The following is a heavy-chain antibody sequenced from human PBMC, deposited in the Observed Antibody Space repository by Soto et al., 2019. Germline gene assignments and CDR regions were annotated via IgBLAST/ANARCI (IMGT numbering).Heavy chain of an antibody. CDR3: ARASQNLLLSYFDY. V-gene: IGHV4-34*01. Sequence: QVQLQQWGAGLLKPSETLSLTCAVYGGSFSGYYWSWIRQPPGKGLEWMGEINHSGSTNYNPSLKRRVTISVDTSKNQFSLKLSSVTAADTAVYYCARASQNLLLSYFDYWGQGTLVTVSS. CDR2: INHSGST. CDR1: GGSFSGYY. D-gene: IGHD1-26*01. J-gene: IGHJ4*02.